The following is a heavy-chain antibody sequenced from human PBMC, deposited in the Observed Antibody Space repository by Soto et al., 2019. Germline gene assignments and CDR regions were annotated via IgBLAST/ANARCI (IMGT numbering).Heavy chain of an antibody. Sequence: GSLRLSCAASGFNFNEDWMSWVRQAPGKGLEWVSYISSSSSTIYYTDSVKGRFTISRDNAKNSLYLQMNSLRDEDTAVYYCAGDSVTTVTTRSFDYWGQGTLVTVSS. J-gene: IGHJ4*02. CDR3: AGDSVTTVTTRSFDY. CDR1: GFNFNEDW. CDR2: ISSSSSTI. D-gene: IGHD4-17*01. V-gene: IGHV3-48*02.